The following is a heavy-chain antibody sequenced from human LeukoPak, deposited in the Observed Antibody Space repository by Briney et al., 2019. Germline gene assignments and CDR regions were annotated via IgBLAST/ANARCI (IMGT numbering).Heavy chain of an antibody. V-gene: IGHV3-30*01. CDR3: TRGRGSYSLDY. Sequence: GGSLRLSSAASGFTLSSYAMHWVRQAPGKGLEWGAIISYDGSNEHYADSVKGRFTISRDNSKNTLYLQMNSLRAEDTAIYYCTRGRGSYSLDYWGRGTLVTVSS. J-gene: IGHJ4*02. CDR1: GFTLSSYA. CDR2: ISYDGSNE. D-gene: IGHD1-26*01.